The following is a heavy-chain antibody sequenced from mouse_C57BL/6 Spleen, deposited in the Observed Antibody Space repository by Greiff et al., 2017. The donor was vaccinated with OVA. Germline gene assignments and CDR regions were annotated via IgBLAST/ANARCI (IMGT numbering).Heavy chain of an antibody. Sequence: QVQLQQSGPELVKPGASVKISCKASGYAFSSSWMNWVKQRPGQGLEWIGRIYPGDGDTNYNGKFKGKATLTADKSSSTAYMQLSSLTSEDSAVYFCAALLGMDYWGQGTSVTVSS. V-gene: IGHV1-82*01. CDR2: IYPGDGDT. CDR1: GYAFSSSW. J-gene: IGHJ4*01. D-gene: IGHD3-1*01. CDR3: AALLGMDY.